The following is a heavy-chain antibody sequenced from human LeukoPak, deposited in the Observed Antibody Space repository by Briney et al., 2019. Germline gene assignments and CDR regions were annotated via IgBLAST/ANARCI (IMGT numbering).Heavy chain of an antibody. CDR1: GGSISSGSYY. CDR3: ARIAATVTPQRTFDI. J-gene: IGHJ3*02. V-gene: IGHV4-61*02. CDR2: IYTSGST. Sequence: SETLSLTCTVSGGSISSGSYYWSWIRQPAGKGLEWIGRIYTSGSTNYNPSLKSRVTISVDTSKNQFSLKLSSVTAADTAVYYCARIAATVTPQRTFDIWGQGTMVTVSS. D-gene: IGHD4-17*01.